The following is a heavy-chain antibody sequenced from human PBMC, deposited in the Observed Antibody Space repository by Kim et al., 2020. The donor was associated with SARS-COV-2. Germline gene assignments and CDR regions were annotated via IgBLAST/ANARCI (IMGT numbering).Heavy chain of an antibody. Sequence: AVSVKGRFTISRDNSKNTLYLQMNSLRAEDTAVYYCAKHSYSSSSDFDYWGQGTLVTVSS. CDR3: AKHSYSSSSDFDY. D-gene: IGHD6-6*01. V-gene: IGHV3-23*01. J-gene: IGHJ4*02.